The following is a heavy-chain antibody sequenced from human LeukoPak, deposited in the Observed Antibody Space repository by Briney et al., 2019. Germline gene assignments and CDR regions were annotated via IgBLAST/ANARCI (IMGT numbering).Heavy chain of an antibody. V-gene: IGHV3-33*01. J-gene: IGHJ4*02. Sequence: SGGSLRLSCVVSGFTFSSYGMHWVRQAPGKGLEWVALIWYDGSNKYYADSVKGRFTISRDNSKNTLYLQMNSLRADDTAVYSCARDVFTTYDTGGGYFDYWGQGTLVTVSS. CDR3: ARDVFTTYDTGGGYFDY. D-gene: IGHD3-22*01. CDR2: IWYDGSNK. CDR1: GFTFSSYG.